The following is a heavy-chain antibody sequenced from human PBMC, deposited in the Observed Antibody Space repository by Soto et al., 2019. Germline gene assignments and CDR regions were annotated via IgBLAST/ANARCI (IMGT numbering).Heavy chain of an antibody. V-gene: IGHV3-23*01. J-gene: IGHJ4*02. CDR3: VSWVSAHLDF. CDR1: GLIFGNHG. Sequence: GGFLRLSCVASGLIFGNHGMTWVRHTPGSARKSVSTINANAIYTNYAYSVKARFTSSRDNFKITLDLQMNSLRAEDTAIYCCVSWVSAHLDFWGPGTRVTVSS. D-gene: IGHD2-8*01. CDR2: INANAIYT.